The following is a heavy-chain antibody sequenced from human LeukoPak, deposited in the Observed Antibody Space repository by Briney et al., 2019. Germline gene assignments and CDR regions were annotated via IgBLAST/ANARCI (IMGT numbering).Heavy chain of an antibody. CDR2: IWYDGSDK. J-gene: IGHJ3*02. CDR1: GITFSSYG. CDR3: ARESRDAFDI. V-gene: IGHV3-33*01. Sequence: GGSLRLSCAASGITFSSYGMHWVHQAPGKGLEWVAVIWYDGSDKYYVDSVKGRFTISRDNSKNTLYLQMNSLRAEDTAFYYCARESRDAFDIWGQGTMVTVSS.